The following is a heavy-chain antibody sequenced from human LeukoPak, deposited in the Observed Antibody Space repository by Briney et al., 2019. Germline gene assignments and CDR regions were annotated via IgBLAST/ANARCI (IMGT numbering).Heavy chain of an antibody. CDR1: GGTFSRYA. Sequence: GASVKVSCKASGGTFSRYAISWVRQPPGQGLEGMGGIIPFFGTANYAQKFQGRVTITADKSTSTAYMELSSLRSEDTAVYYCARAYYYGSGSYYNVLGDFDYWGQGTLVTVSS. CDR2: IIPFFGTA. J-gene: IGHJ4*02. V-gene: IGHV1-69*06. D-gene: IGHD3-10*01. CDR3: ARAYYYGSGSYYNVLGDFDY.